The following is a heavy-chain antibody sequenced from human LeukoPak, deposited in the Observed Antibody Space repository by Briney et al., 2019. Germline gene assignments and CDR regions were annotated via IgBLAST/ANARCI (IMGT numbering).Heavy chain of an antibody. CDR1: GFTFNTYS. V-gene: IGHV3-48*01. CDR3: ARQQEYSSSSYYYYYMDV. J-gene: IGHJ6*03. CDR2: LSSSSTTI. Sequence: GGSLRLSCAASGFTFNTYSMNWVRQAPGKGLEWVSFLSSSSTTIYYADSVKGRFTISRDNAKNSLYLQMNSLRAEDTAVYYCARQQEYSSSSYYYYYMDVWGKGTTVTVSS. D-gene: IGHD6-6*01.